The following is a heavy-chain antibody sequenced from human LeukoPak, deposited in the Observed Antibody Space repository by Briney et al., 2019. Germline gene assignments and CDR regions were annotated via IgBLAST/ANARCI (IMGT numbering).Heavy chain of an antibody. D-gene: IGHD2-21*02. CDR1: GGSFSGYY. CDR2: INHSGST. J-gene: IGHJ4*02. V-gene: IGHV4-34*01. Sequence: SETLSLTCAVYGGSFSGYYWSWIRQPPGKGLEWIGEINHSGSTNYNPSLKSRVTISVDTSKNQFSLKLSSVTAADTAVYYCARQGLAYCGGDCYSPSRYFDYWGQGTLVTVSS. CDR3: ARQGLAYCGGDCYSPSRYFDY.